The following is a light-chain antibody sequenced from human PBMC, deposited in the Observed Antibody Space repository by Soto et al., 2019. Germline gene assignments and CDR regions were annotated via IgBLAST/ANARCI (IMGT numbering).Light chain of an antibody. Sequence: EIVLTQSPATLSLSPGERATLSCRASQTISSYLAWFQQRPGQAPRLLIYDASNRATGIPVRFSGSGSGTDFTLTISSLEPEDFAVYYCQQRSSWPPSVTFGQGTRLEIK. CDR1: QTISSY. CDR2: DAS. V-gene: IGKV3-11*01. J-gene: IGKJ5*01. CDR3: QQRSSWPPSVT.